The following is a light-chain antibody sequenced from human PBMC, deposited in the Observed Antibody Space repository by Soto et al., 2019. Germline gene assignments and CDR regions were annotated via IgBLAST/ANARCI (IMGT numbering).Light chain of an antibody. CDR2: DAS. CDR1: QSVSSSS. CDR3: QQYGGSPLT. V-gene: IGKV3D-20*01. Sequence: EIVLTQSPATLSLSPGERATLSCGASQSVSSSSLAWYQQKPGLAPRLLIYDASSRATGFPDRFSGSGSGTDFTLTISRLEPEDFAVYYCQQYGGSPLTFGGGTKVEIK. J-gene: IGKJ4*01.